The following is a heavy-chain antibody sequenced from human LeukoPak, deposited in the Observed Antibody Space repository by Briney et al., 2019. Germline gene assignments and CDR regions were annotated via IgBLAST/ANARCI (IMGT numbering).Heavy chain of an antibody. Sequence: PGGTLRLSCAASGFTFSNYGMNWVRQAPGQGLEYVSVISSNGGSTYYANSVKGRFTISRDNSKNTLYLEMSSLRAEDTAVYYCARDQGSGWYRYAFDIWGQGTMVTVSS. CDR3: ARDQGSGWYRYAFDI. D-gene: IGHD6-19*01. V-gene: IGHV3-64*01. CDR1: GFTFSNYG. J-gene: IGHJ3*02. CDR2: ISSNGGST.